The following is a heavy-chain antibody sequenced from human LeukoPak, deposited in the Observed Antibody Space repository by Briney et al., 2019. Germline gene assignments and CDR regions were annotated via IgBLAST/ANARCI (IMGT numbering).Heavy chain of an antibody. D-gene: IGHD6-6*01. J-gene: IGHJ5*02. CDR2: IYTSGST. Sequence: PSETLSLTCTVSGGSISSGSYYWSWIRQPAGKGLEWIGRIYTSGSTNYNPSLKSRVTISVDTSKNQFSLKLSSVTAADTAVYYCAREGYNIAALNWFDPWGQGTLVTVSS. CDR3: AREGYNIAALNWFDP. CDR1: GGSISSGSYY. V-gene: IGHV4-61*02.